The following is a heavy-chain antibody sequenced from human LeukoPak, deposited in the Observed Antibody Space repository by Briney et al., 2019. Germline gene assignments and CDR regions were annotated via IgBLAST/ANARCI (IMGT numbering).Heavy chain of an antibody. J-gene: IGHJ4*02. V-gene: IGHV4-4*07. CDR1: GGSISNYY. Sequence: PSETLSLTCTVSGGSISNYYWIWIRQPAGKGLECIGRMYTSGSTNYNPSLKSRVTMSVDTSKNQFSLKLSSVTAADTAVYFCARDAITMAGTDVWGQGTLVTVSS. D-gene: IGHD6-19*01. CDR3: ARDAITMAGTDV. CDR2: MYTSGST.